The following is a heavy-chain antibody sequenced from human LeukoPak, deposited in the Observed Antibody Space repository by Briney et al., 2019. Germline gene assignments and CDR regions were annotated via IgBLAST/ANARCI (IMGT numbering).Heavy chain of an antibody. CDR3: AKVLTGSQDY. Sequence: GGSLRLSCAASGFTFNSYALSWVRQAPGKGLEWVSTIGGGGENTYYADSVKGRFTISRDSSKNTVYLHMKSLRAEDTAVYFCAKVLTGSQDYWGQGTLVTVSS. J-gene: IGHJ4*02. CDR2: IGGGGENT. V-gene: IGHV3-23*01. CDR1: GFTFNSYA. D-gene: IGHD1-14*01.